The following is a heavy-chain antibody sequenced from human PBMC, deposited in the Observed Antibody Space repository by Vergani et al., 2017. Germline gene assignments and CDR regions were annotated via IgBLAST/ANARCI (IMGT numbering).Heavy chain of an antibody. CDR2: IWYDGSNK. CDR1: GFTFSSYG. V-gene: IGHV3-33*01. CDR3: ARAALWFGELLLMDV. Sequence: QVQLVESGGGVVQPGRSLRLSCAASGFTFSSYGMHWVRQAPGKGLEWVAVIWYDGSNKYYADSVKGRFTISRDNSKNTLYLQMNSLRAEDTAVYYCARAALWFGELLLMDVWGQGTTVTVSS. D-gene: IGHD3-10*01. J-gene: IGHJ6*02.